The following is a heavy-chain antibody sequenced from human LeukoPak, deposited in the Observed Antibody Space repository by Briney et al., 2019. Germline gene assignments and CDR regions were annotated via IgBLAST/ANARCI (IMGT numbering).Heavy chain of an antibody. V-gene: IGHV3-74*01. CDR3: ARDNGGIDY. D-gene: IGHD4-23*01. CDR2: INNDGSST. Sequence: GGSLILSCAAPGYSFSNYWMHWVRQAPGKGLVWVSHINNDGSSTNYADSVKGRFTVSRDNAKNTLYLQMNSLRAEDTAMYYCARDNGGIDYWGQGALVTVSS. J-gene: IGHJ4*02. CDR1: GYSFSNYW.